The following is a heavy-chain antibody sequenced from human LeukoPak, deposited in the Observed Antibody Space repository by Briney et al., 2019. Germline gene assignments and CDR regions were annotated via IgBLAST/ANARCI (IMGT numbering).Heavy chain of an antibody. Sequence: PGGSLRLSCAASGFTFSSYWMHWVRQAPGKGLEWVSSISSSGSYIYYADSVKGRFTISRDSAKNSLYLQMNSLRAEDTAVYYCARGWGYCSSTSCYALDYWGQGTLVTVSS. CDR3: ARGWGYCSSTSCYALDY. CDR2: ISSSGSYI. CDR1: GFTFSSYW. J-gene: IGHJ4*02. V-gene: IGHV3-21*01. D-gene: IGHD2-2*01.